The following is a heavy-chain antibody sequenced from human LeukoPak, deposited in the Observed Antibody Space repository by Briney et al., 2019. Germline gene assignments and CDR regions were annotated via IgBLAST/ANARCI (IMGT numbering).Heavy chain of an antibody. CDR3: AREGSGITMVRGVSDAFDI. CDR1: GFTFSSYA. J-gene: IGHJ3*02. V-gene: IGHV3-30-3*01. D-gene: IGHD3-10*01. Sequence: GGSLRLSCAASGFTFSSYAMHWVRQAPGKGLEWVAVISYDGSNKYYADSVKGRFTISRDNSKNTLYLQMNSLRAEDTAVYYCAREGSGITMVRGVSDAFDIWGQGTMVTVSS. CDR2: ISYDGSNK.